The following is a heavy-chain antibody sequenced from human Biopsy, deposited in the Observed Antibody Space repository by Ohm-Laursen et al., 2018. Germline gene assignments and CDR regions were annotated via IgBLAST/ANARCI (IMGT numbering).Heavy chain of an antibody. CDR2: ISLSGST. D-gene: IGHD2-15*01. J-gene: IGHJ4*02. Sequence: SDTLSLTCPVYGDSFTNYYWIWIRQPPGKGLEWIGEISLSGSTNYNPSLESRVTISVDTSKNHFSLNLTSVTAADTAMYYCARGVGDASPYNWGQGTQVTVSS. CDR1: GDSFTNYY. CDR3: ARGVGDASPYN. V-gene: IGHV4-34*01.